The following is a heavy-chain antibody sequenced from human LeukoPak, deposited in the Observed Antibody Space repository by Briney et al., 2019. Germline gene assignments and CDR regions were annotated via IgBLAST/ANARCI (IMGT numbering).Heavy chain of an antibody. CDR1: GGSISSYY. CDR2: IYYSGST. CDR3: ARGDLAYCGGDCYSVWFDP. J-gene: IGHJ5*02. Sequence: SETLSLTCTVSGGSISSYYWSWIRQPPGKGLEWIGYIYYSGSTNYNPSLKSRVTISVDASKNQFSLKLSSVTAEDTAVYYCARGDLAYCGGDCYSVWFDPWGQGTLVTVSS. V-gene: IGHV4-59*01. D-gene: IGHD2-21*01.